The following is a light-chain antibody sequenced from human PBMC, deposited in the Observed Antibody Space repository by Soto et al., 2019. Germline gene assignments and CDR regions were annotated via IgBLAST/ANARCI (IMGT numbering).Light chain of an antibody. CDR3: QKYNSAPHT. CDR1: RSIDTW. V-gene: IGKV1-5*03. Sequence: DIQMTQSPSTLSASVGDRVTITCRASRSIDTWLAWYQQKPGKAPKLLIYKASNLQSGVSSRFSGSGSGTEFTLTINSLQPEDVATYYCQKYNSAPHTFGQGTRLEI. J-gene: IGKJ5*01. CDR2: KAS.